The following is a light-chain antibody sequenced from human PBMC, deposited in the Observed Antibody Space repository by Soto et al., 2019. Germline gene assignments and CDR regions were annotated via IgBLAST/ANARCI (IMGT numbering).Light chain of an antibody. CDR2: DAS. CDR3: QQYNSYSSK. CDR1: QSISSW. J-gene: IGKJ1*01. V-gene: IGKV1-5*01. Sequence: DIQMTQSPSTLSASVGDKVTITWRASQSISSWLAWYQQKPGKAPKLLIYDASSLESGVPSRFSGSGSGTEFTLTISSLQPDDFATYYCQQYNSYSSKFGQGTKVDIK.